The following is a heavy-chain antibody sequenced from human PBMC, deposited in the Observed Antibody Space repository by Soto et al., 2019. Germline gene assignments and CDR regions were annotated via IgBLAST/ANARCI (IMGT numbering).Heavy chain of an antibody. D-gene: IGHD3-10*01. V-gene: IGHV3-23*01. J-gene: IGHJ2*01. CDR2: IGGTSGST. CDR1: GFTFSNFV. CDR3: AKRRGEGYFDL. Sequence: EVQLLESGGGLVQPGGSLRLSYAASGFTFSNFVMSWVRRAPGKGLEWVSAIGGTSGSTYYPDSVKGRFTISRDNSKNTLSLQMNSLRAEDTAVYYCAKRRGEGYFDLWGRGTLVTVSS.